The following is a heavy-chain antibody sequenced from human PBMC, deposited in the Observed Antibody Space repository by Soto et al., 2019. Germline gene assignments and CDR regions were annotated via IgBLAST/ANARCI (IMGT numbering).Heavy chain of an antibody. CDR3: ARETDYGSGSLFTPDY. CDR2: IYSGGST. J-gene: IGHJ4*02. D-gene: IGHD3-10*01. Sequence: EVQLVESGGGLVQPGGSLRLSCAASGFTVSSNYMSWVRQAPGKGLEWVSVIYSGGSTYYADSVKGRFTISRDNSKNTLYLQMNSLRAEDTAVYYCARETDYGSGSLFTPDYWGQGTLVTVSS. V-gene: IGHV3-66*01. CDR1: GFTVSSNY.